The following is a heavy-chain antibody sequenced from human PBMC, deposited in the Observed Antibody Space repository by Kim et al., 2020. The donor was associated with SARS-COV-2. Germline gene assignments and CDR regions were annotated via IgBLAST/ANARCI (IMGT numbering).Heavy chain of an antibody. J-gene: IGHJ4*02. CDR3: ARDGYSGSYYGGGSFDY. D-gene: IGHD1-26*01. CDR1: GGSISSSNW. Sequence: SETLSLTCAVSGGSISSSNWWSWVRQPPGKGLEWIGEIYHSGSTNYNPSLKSRVTISVDKSKNQFSLKLSSVTAADTAVYYCARDGYSGSYYGGGSFDYWGQGTLVTVSS. CDR2: IYHSGST. V-gene: IGHV4-4*02.